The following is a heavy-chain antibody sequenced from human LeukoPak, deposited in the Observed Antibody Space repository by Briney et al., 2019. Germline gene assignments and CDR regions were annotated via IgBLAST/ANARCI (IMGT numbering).Heavy chain of an antibody. Sequence: GGSLRLSCAASGFTFSGSAMHWVRQASGKGLEWVGRIRSKANSYATAYAASVKGRFIISRDDSKNTAYLQMNSLKTEDTAVYYCTRHNGDYCSGGSCYWNGVDYWGQETLVTVSS. CDR3: TRHNGDYCSGGSCYWNGVDY. D-gene: IGHD2-15*01. V-gene: IGHV3-73*01. J-gene: IGHJ4*02. CDR2: IRSKANSYAT. CDR1: GFTFSGSA.